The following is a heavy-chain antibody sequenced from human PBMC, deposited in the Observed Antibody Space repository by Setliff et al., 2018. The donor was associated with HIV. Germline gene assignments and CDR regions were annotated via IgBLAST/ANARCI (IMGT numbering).Heavy chain of an antibody. V-gene: IGHV4-34*01. D-gene: IGHD2-2*01. CDR1: GWSFSGYY. CDR3: ARGHPIVPTGLVSFYFDH. CDR2: IDHSGGT. J-gene: IGHJ4*02. Sequence: SETLSLTCAVYGWSFSGYYWSWIRQTPGKGLDRIGEIDHSGGTKYNPSLKSRVTRSLDTSKNQFSLKLSSVTAADTAVYYCARGHPIVPTGLVSFYFDHWGQGTPVTVSS.